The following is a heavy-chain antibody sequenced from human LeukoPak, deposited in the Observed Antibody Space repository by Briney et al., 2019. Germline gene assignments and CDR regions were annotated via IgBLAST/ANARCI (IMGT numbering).Heavy chain of an antibody. D-gene: IGHD4-17*01. J-gene: IGHJ6*02. CDR1: GGSIGTYY. Sequence: SETLSLTCTVSGGSIGTYYWSWIRQPPGKRLEWIGCISHSGSTDYNPSLKSRLTMSVDTSKNQFSLKLTSVTAADTAMYYCARGLRPRDYYYYGLDVWGPGTTVTVSS. CDR3: ARGLRPRDYYYYGLDV. V-gene: IGHV4-59*01. CDR2: ISHSGST.